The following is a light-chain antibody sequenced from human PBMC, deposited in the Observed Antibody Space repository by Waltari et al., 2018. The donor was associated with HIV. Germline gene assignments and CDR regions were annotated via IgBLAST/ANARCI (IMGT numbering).Light chain of an antibody. CDR3: QQYSTMPYT. CDR2: WAS. V-gene: IGKV4-1*01. J-gene: IGKJ2*01. Sequence: DVVMTQSPDSLAVSLGERATITCRSSQTLLYTSNNKNYLAWYQLKPGQPPKLLIYWASILESAVPSRFSRSVSGTEFSLTISSLHAEDVAVYYCQQYSTMPYTFCQGTKVEI. CDR1: QTLLYTSNNKNY.